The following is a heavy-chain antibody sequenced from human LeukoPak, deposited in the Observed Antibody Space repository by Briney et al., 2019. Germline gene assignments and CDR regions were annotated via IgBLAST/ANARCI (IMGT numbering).Heavy chain of an antibody. CDR2: ISGSGGST. D-gene: IGHD3-22*01. CDR3: ARARNNYDSSGYSALDY. Sequence: GGSLRLSCAASGFTFSSYAMNWVRQAPGKGLEWVSSISGSGGSTYYADSVKGRFTISRDNSQSTLYLQMNSLRAEDTAVYYCARARNNYDSSGYSALDYWGQGTLVTVPS. V-gene: IGHV3-23*01. CDR1: GFTFSSYA. J-gene: IGHJ4*02.